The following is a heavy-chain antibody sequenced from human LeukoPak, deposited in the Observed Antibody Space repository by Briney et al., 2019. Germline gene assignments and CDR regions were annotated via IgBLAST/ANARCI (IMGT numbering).Heavy chain of an antibody. Sequence: SVTVSCKASGGTFSSYAISWVRQAPGQGLEWMGGIIPIFGTANYAQKFQGRVTITADKSTSTAYMELSSLRSEDTAVYYCARVTMVRGVINYWGQGTLVTVSS. CDR2: IIPIFGTA. D-gene: IGHD3-10*01. CDR1: GGTFSSYA. J-gene: IGHJ4*02. V-gene: IGHV1-69*06. CDR3: ARVTMVRGVINY.